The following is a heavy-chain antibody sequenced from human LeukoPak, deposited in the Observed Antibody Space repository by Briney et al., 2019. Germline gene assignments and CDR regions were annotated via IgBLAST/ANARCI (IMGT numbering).Heavy chain of an antibody. CDR3: ARGRYSGTL. CDR1: GFSISDYC. V-gene: IGHV3-11*05. D-gene: IGHD1-26*01. J-gene: IGHJ4*02. Sequence: TGGSLRLSCAASGFSISDYCMSWFRQAPGKGLERVSNISPTGSYTNYADSVKGRFTISRDNAKKSLYLQMNSLRAEDTAVYYCARGRYSGTLWGQGTLVTVSS. CDR2: ISPTGSYT.